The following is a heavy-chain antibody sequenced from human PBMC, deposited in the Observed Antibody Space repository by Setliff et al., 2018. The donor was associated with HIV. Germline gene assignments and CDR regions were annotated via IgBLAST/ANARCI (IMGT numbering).Heavy chain of an antibody. V-gene: IGHV4-4*09. CDR2: IYTSGST. J-gene: IGHJ4*02. CDR1: GGSISSYY. D-gene: IGHD3-22*01. Sequence: SETLSLTCTVSGGSISSYYWGWIRQPPGKGLEWIGYIYTSGSTNYNPSLKSRVTISVDTSKSQFSLKLSSVTAADTAIYYCASGYYFDSSAYFVFYYWGQGTLVTVSS. CDR3: ASGYYFDSSAYFVFYY.